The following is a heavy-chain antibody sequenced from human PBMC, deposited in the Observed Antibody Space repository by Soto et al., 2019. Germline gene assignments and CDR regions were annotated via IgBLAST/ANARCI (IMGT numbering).Heavy chain of an antibody. V-gene: IGHV5-51*01. D-gene: IGHD6-13*01. Sequence: GESLKISCEGSGYSFTTYWIAWVRQMPGKGLEWMGIIYPGDSGTRYSPSFQGQVTISADKSISTAYLQWSSLKASDSAMYYCARTRNSNHYYDMDVWGQGTTVTVSS. CDR1: GYSFTTYW. CDR3: ARTRNSNHYYDMDV. J-gene: IGHJ6*02. CDR2: IYPGDSGT.